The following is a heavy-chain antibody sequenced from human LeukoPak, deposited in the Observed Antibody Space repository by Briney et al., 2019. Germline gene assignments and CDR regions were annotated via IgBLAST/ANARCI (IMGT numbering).Heavy chain of an antibody. J-gene: IGHJ3*02. CDR2: INGDGSEK. CDR3: ARAPTMIVVVPIPGGAFDI. Sequence: GGSLRLSCVASGFNFGPYWVSWVRQAPGKGPEWVANINGDGSEKFYVNSVKGRFTISRDNAKNSLYLQMNSLTAEDTAVYYCARAPTMIVVVPIPGGAFDIWGQGTMVTVSS. D-gene: IGHD3-22*01. V-gene: IGHV3-7*01. CDR1: GFNFGPYW.